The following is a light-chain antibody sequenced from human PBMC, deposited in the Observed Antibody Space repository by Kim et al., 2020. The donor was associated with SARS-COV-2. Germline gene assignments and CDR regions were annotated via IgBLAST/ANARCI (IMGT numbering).Light chain of an antibody. CDR1: QDIKKY. V-gene: IGKV1-33*01. CDR2: DAS. Sequence: SVGDRVIITCQASQDIKKYLNWYQQKPGRAPNLLIADASTLEPGVPSRLSGSGHGTDFTLTINSLQPEDIATYYCQQYDTVPLWTFGQGTKVDIK. CDR3: QQYDTVPLWT. J-gene: IGKJ1*01.